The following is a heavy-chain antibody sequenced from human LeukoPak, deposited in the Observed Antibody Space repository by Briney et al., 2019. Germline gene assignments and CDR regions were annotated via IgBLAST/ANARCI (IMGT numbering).Heavy chain of an antibody. CDR1: GYTFTSYG. CDR2: ISAYNGNT. J-gene: IGHJ4*02. CDR3: ARDKKMATINYFDY. D-gene: IGHD5-24*01. Sequence: ASVKVSCKASGYTFTSYGISWVRQAPGQGLEWMGWISAYNGNTNYAQKLQGRVTMATDTSTSTAYMELRSLRSDDTAVYYCARDKKMATINYFDYWGQGTLVTVSS. V-gene: IGHV1-18*01.